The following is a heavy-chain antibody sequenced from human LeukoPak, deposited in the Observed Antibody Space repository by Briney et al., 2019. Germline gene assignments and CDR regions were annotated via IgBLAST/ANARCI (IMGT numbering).Heavy chain of an antibody. V-gene: IGHV4-34*01. CDR1: GGSFSGYY. D-gene: IGHD3-10*01. Sequence: SETLSLTCAVYGGSFSGYYWSWIRQPPGKGLEWIGEINHSGSTNYNPSLKSRVTISVDTSKNQFSLKLSSVTAADTAVYYCAKEPVRGVINSYHWFDPWGQGTLVTVSS. CDR3: AKEPVRGVINSYHWFDP. CDR2: INHSGST. J-gene: IGHJ5*02.